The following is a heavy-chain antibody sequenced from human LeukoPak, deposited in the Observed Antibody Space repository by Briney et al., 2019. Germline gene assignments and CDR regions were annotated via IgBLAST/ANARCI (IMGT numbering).Heavy chain of an antibody. CDR3: AKDDSRWRWMVVATRGLDP. V-gene: IGHV3-30*02. CDR1: GFTFSSYG. D-gene: IGHD2-15*01. CDR2: IRYDGSNK. J-gene: IGHJ5*02. Sequence: GGSLRLSCAASGFTFSSYGMHWVRQAPGKGLEWMAFIRYDGSNKYYADSVKGRFTISRDNSKNTLYLQMNSLRAEDTAVYYCAKDDSRWRWMVVATRGLDPWGQGTLVTVSS.